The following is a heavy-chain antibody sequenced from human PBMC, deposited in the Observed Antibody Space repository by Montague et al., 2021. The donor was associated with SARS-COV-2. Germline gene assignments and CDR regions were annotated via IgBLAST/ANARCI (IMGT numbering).Heavy chain of an antibody. CDR3: ARIGWLRGAFDI. Sequence: ETLSLTCTVSGGSISSSSYYWGWIRQPPGKGLEWIGSIYYSGSTYYNPSLKSRVTISVDTSKNQFSLKLSSVTAADTAVYYCARIGWLRGAFDIWGQGTMVTVSS. CDR1: GGSISSSSYY. V-gene: IGHV4-39*01. CDR2: IYYSGST. D-gene: IGHD5-12*01. J-gene: IGHJ3*02.